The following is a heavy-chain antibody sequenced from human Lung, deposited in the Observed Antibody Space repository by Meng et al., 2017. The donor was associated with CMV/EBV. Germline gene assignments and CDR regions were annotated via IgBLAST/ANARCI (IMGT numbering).Heavy chain of an antibody. V-gene: IGHV4-34*01. CDR3: ARVQFTSFGVVRGMDV. CDR1: GGSFSGYY. CDR2: TNHSGST. D-gene: IGHD3-3*01. Sequence: SETLSLXCAVYGGSFSGYYWSWSRQPQGKGMEWNGETNHSGSTNYNPSLKSRVTISVDTSKTQFSLNLSSVTVADRAVYYCARVQFTSFGVVRGMDVWGQGTTVTVSS. J-gene: IGHJ6*02.